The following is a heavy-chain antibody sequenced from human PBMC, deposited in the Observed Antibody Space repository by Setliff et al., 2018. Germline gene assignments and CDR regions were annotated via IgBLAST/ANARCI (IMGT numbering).Heavy chain of an antibody. CDR1: GYTFTSYD. J-gene: IGHJ3*02. D-gene: IGHD2-15*01. CDR2: MNPNSGNT. Sequence: GASVKVSCKASGYTFTSYDINWVRQATGQGLEWMGWMNPNSGNTGHAQKFQGRVTITRNTSISTAYMELSSLRSEDTAVYYCARGYCSGGSCYSGLPSAFDIWGQGTMVTVSS. CDR3: ARGYCSGGSCYSGLPSAFDI. V-gene: IGHV1-8*03.